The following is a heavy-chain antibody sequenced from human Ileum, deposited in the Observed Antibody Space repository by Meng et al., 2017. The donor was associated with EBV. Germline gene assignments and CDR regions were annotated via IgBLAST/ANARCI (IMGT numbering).Heavy chain of an antibody. Sequence: QLQLQGSGLGRVQPSQSLSLSCVISGDSVSSDKTAWNWIRQSPSRGLEWLGRTYRRSRWYYDYALSVKSRINISPDTSKNQVSLQLNSVTDEDTGIYYCATSRIAKFDRWGQGTLVTVSS. CDR3: ATSRIAKFDR. V-gene: IGHV6-1*01. J-gene: IGHJ5*02. CDR1: GDSVSSDKTA. CDR2: TYRRSRWYY.